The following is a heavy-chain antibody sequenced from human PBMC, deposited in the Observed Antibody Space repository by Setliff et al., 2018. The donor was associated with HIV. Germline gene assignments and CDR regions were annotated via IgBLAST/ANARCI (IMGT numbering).Heavy chain of an antibody. V-gene: IGHV4-59*11. CDR1: GGSISSHY. Sequence: SETLSLTCTVSGGSISSHYWIWIRRPPGKGLEWIGYIHYSGATNYNPSLKSRVTISLDTSRTQSSLRLSSVTADESTSTAYMELSSLRSEDTAVYYCAREGKFRYYYYMDVWGKGTTVTVSS. J-gene: IGHJ6*03. CDR2: IHYSGAT. CDR3: MELSSLRSEDTAVYYCAREGKFRYYYYMDV. D-gene: IGHD3-10*01.